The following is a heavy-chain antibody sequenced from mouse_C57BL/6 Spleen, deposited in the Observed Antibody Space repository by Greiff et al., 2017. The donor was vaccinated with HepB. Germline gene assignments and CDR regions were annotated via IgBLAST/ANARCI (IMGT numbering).Heavy chain of an antibody. CDR1: GFTFSSYA. CDR2: IRRGGDYN. Sequence: DVKLVESGEGLVKPGGSLKFSCAASGFTFSSYAMSWVRQTPEKRLEWVAYIRRGGDYNYYADTLKGRFTISRDNARNTQYLQLSSLKSEDTAMYYCTSVNLLIRPTGYFDVWGTGTTVTVSS. D-gene: IGHD1-1*01. J-gene: IGHJ1*03. CDR3: TSVNLLIRPTGYFDV. V-gene: IGHV5-9-1*02.